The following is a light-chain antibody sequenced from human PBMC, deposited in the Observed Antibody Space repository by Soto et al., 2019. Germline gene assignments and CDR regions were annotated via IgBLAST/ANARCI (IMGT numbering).Light chain of an antibody. CDR1: SSNIGSNT. CDR3: ASWDDSLSGFYV. V-gene: IGLV1-44*01. Sequence: QSALTQPPSVSGTPGQRVTISCSGSSSNIGSNTVNWYQQLPGTAPKLLIHSSNQRPSGVPDRFSGSKSGTSASLAISGLQSEDEADYYCASWDDSLSGFYVFGTGTKVTVL. J-gene: IGLJ1*01. CDR2: SSN.